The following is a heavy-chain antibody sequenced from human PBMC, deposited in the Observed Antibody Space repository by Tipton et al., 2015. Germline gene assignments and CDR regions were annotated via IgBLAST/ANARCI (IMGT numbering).Heavy chain of an antibody. CDR2: IYYSEGT. CDR3: ARAVAGDFDY. D-gene: IGHD1-1*01. J-gene: IGHJ4*02. Sequence: GLVKPSETLSLTCTVSGGSISSYYWSWIRQPPGKGLEWIGYIYYSEGTNYNPSLKSRVTISVDTSKNQFSLKLTSVTAADTAVYYCARAVAGDFDYWGQGTLVTVSS. CDR1: GGSISSYY. V-gene: IGHV4-59*01.